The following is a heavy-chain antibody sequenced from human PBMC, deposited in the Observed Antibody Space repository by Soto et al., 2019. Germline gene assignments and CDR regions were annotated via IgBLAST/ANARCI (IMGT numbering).Heavy chain of an antibody. V-gene: IGHV3-30-3*01. Sequence: QVQLVESGGGVVQPGRSLRLSCAASGFTFSSYAMHWVRQAPGKGLEWVAVISYDGSNKYYADSVKGRFTISRDNSKNTLYLQMNSLRAEDTAVYYCARDDTVTRSNYYYYYGMDVWGQGTTVTVSS. CDR2: ISYDGSNK. CDR1: GFTFSSYA. D-gene: IGHD4-4*01. CDR3: ARDDTVTRSNYYYYYGMDV. J-gene: IGHJ6*02.